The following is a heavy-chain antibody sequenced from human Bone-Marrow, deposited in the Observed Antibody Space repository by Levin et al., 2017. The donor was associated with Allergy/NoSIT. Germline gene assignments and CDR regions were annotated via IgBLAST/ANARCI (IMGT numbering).Heavy chain of an antibody. J-gene: IGHJ4*02. CDR1: GGSFMNYA. Sequence: SVKVSCKASGGSFMNYAISWVRQAPGQGLEWMGGIILSFGTTNYAQKFQGRVTITADKSRSTVYMELSSLTSEDTALYYCAKGYSYGHGSSEYFFDNWGQGTLVTVSS. V-gene: IGHV1-69*06. D-gene: IGHD5-18*01. CDR2: IILSFGTT. CDR3: AKGYSYGHGSSEYFFDN.